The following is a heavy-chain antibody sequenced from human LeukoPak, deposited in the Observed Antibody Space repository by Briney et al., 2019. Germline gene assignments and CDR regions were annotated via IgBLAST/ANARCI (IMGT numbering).Heavy chain of an antibody. CDR2: MYYSGST. D-gene: IGHD2-15*01. CDR3: ARSDVVVLVHFDY. V-gene: IGHV4-59*08. Sequence: PSETLSLTCTVSGGSITSYYRSWIRQSPGKGLEWIGYMYYSGSTKYNPSLKSRVTISVDTSKNQFSLKLSSVTAADTAVYYCARSDVVVLVHFDYWGQGTLVTVSS. CDR1: GGSITSYY. J-gene: IGHJ4*02.